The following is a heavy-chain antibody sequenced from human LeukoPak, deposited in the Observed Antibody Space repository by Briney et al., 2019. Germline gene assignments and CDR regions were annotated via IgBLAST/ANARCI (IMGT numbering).Heavy chain of an antibody. D-gene: IGHD2-8*02. V-gene: IGHV3-30*14. CDR3: ARNYWCLVYY. CDR2: ISYDGSSQ. Sequence: GGPLRLSCAASGFTFTTYTMHWVRQAPGKGLEWVALISYDGSSQYYADSVKGRFTISRDNSKNTLYLQMNSLRAEDTAMYYCARNYWCLVYYWGQGTLGTVSS. J-gene: IGHJ4*02. CDR1: GFTFTTYT.